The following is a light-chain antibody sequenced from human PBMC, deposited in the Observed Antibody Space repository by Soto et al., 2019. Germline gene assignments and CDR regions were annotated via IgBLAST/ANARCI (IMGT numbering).Light chain of an antibody. Sequence: EIVLTQSPATLSLSPGERATLSCRASQSVSNSLAWYQQTSGQAPRLLIYDASNRSTGIPARFGGSGSVTDFTLTISGLETEAFAVYYCQQGSSWPLTFGGGTKVGIK. V-gene: IGKV3-11*01. J-gene: IGKJ4*01. CDR1: QSVSNS. CDR3: QQGSSWPLT. CDR2: DAS.